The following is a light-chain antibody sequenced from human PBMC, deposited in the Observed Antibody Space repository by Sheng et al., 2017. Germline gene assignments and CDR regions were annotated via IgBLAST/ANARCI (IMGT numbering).Light chain of an antibody. CDR3: QYYNRWPPMYI. J-gene: IGKJ2*01. V-gene: IGKV3-15*01. CDR1: QSVSSD. CDR2: DAS. Sequence: IVMTQSPATLSLSPGERATLSCRASQSVSSDLVWYQQKPGQAPRLLIYDASTRATGIPARFSGSGSETEFTLTISSLQSEDFAVYYCQYYNRWPPMYIFGQGYQAGDQT.